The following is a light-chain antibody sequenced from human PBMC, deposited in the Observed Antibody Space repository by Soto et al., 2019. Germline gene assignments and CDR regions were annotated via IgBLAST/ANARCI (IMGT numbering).Light chain of an antibody. V-gene: IGKV3-11*01. CDR3: QQRRNWPLT. CDR2: NAS. Sequence: EIVLAQSPDTLSLSPGERATLSCRASQSVGNFLAWYQHKPGQAPRLLILNASTRATGIPPRFSGSGSGTDFTLTISRLEPEDFAVYYCQQRRNWPLTFGGGTKVEIK. J-gene: IGKJ4*01. CDR1: QSVGNF.